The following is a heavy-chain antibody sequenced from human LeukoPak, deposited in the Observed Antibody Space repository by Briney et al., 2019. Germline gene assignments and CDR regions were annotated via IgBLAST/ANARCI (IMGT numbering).Heavy chain of an antibody. J-gene: IGHJ4*02. CDR3: ANWQSGSRVFFDY. V-gene: IGHV3-23*01. D-gene: IGHD1-26*01. CDR2: ISAHGGDT. Sequence: GGSLRLSCAASGFSFSSYALSWVRQAPGKGLEWVSAISAHGGDTYYADSVKGRFTVSRDNSKNTLHLHMNSLRAEDTAVYFCANWQSGSRVFFDYWGREPWSPSPQ. CDR1: GFSFSSYA.